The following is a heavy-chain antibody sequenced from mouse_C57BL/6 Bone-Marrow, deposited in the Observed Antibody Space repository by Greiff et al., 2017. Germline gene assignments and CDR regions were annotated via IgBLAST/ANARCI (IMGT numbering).Heavy chain of an antibody. D-gene: IGHD2-10*02. J-gene: IGHJ3*01. CDR2: INPSSGYT. CDR1: GYTFTSYW. Sequence: QVQLQQSGAELAKPGASVKLSCKASGYTFTSYWMHWVKQRPGQGLEWIGYINPSSGYTKYNQKFKDKATLTADNSSSTNYMQLSSLTYEDSAVYYCARRKGVKYGNCPFARRGQGTLVTVSA. V-gene: IGHV1-7*01. CDR3: ARRKGVKYGNCPFAR.